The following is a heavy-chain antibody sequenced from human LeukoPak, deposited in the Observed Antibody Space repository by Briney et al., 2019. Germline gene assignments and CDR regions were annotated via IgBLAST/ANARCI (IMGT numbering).Heavy chain of an antibody. D-gene: IGHD3-22*01. CDR1: GFTFSSYS. CDR2: ISSSSSTI. CDR3: ARHDSAAFDI. J-gene: IGHJ6*04. Sequence: GGSLRLSCAASGFTFSSYSMNWVRQAPGKRLEWVSYISSSSSTIYYADSVKGRFTISRDNAKNSLYLQMNSLRAEDTAVYYCARHDSAAFDIWGKGTTVTVSS. V-gene: IGHV3-48*04.